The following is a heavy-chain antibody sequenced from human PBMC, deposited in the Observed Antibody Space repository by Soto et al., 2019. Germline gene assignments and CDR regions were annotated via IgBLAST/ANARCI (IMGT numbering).Heavy chain of an antibody. CDR1: GFTFSSYA. Sequence: GGALRLSCAASGFTFSSYAMSWVRQAPGKGLEWVSVISSRGGSTYYADSVKGRFTISRDNSKNTLYLQMNSLRAEDTAIYYCAKDREQLWLGGLDYWGQGTLVNVSS. D-gene: IGHD5-18*01. V-gene: IGHV3-23*01. CDR3: AKDREQLWLGGLDY. CDR2: ISSRGGST. J-gene: IGHJ4*02.